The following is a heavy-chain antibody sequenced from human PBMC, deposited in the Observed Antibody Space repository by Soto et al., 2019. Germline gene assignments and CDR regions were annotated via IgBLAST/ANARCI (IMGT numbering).Heavy chain of an antibody. J-gene: IGHJ4*02. CDR3: SRGAGRLEY. D-gene: IGHD1-1*01. V-gene: IGHV4-59*01. Sequence: QVQLQESGPGLVKPSETLSLTCTVSGCSISSYYWSWIRQPPGKVLEWIGYIYYSGSTNYNPSLKSRVTISVDTSKNQFSLNLSSVTAADTAVYYCSRGAGRLEYWGQGTLVTVSA. CDR2: IYYSGST. CDR1: GCSISSYY.